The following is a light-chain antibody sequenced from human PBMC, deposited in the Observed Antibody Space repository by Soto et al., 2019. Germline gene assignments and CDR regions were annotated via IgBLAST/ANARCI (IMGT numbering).Light chain of an antibody. CDR2: GAS. Sequence: DIQMTQSPSTLSTSIGDRVTITCRASQDINTYLAWYQHKPGKAPKVLIYGASSLESGVPSRFSGSGSGTELTLTISSLQPDDSATYYCQQYDSLWTFGQGTKVEIK. CDR1: QDINTY. V-gene: IGKV1-5*01. J-gene: IGKJ1*01. CDR3: QQYDSLWT.